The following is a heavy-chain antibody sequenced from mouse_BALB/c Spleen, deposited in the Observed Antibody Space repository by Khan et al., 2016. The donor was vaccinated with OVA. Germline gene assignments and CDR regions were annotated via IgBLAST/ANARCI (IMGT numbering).Heavy chain of an antibody. D-gene: IGHD4-1*01. CDR2: INTYTGEP. V-gene: IGHV9-3-1*01. CDR3: ARVGYNGTMDS. J-gene: IGHJ4*01. Sequence: QVQLKQSGPELKKPGETVKISCKASGYTFTNYGMNWVKQAPGKDLKWMGWINTYTGEPTYADDFKGRFAFSLETSASTAYLKINNLKNEDTATYFCARVGYNGTMDSWGQGTPVTVSS. CDR1: GYTFTNYG.